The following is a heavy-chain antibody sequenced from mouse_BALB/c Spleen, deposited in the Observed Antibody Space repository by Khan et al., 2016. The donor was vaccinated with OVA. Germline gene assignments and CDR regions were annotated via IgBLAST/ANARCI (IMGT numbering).Heavy chain of an antibody. CDR1: GFTFSDYY. Sequence: EVELVESGGGLVKPGGSLKLSCAASGFTFSDYYMYWVRQTPEKRLEWVGTISAGGSYTYYPDSVKGRFTISRDNANNNLYLQMSSLKSEDTLMYYGARAGYGGLAYWGQGTLVTVSA. CDR3: ARAGYGGLAY. CDR2: ISAGGSYT. J-gene: IGHJ3*01. V-gene: IGHV5-4*02. D-gene: IGHD1-1*02.